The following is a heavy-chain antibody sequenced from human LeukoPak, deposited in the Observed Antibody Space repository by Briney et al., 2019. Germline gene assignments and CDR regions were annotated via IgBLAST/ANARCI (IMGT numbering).Heavy chain of an antibody. Sequence: ASVKVSCKASGYTFTSYGISWVRQAPGQGLEWMGWISAYNGNTNYAQKFQGRVTMTTDTSTSTAYMELRSLRSDDTAVYYCARADRIAARPGFDYWGQGTLVTVSS. CDR3: ARADRIAARPGFDY. V-gene: IGHV1-18*01. CDR2: ISAYNGNT. D-gene: IGHD6-6*01. J-gene: IGHJ4*02. CDR1: GYTFTSYG.